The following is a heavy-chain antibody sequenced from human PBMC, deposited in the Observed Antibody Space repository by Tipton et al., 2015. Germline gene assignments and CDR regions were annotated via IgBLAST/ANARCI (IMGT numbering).Heavy chain of an antibody. CDR3: ARDEAYETGAFDI. Sequence: TLSLTCTVSGGSISSGGHYWSWIRQHPGKGLEWIGYIYYSGSTDYKSSLKSRVTISLDTSKNQISLKLSSVTAADTAVYYCARDEAYETGAFDIWGQGTLVTVSS. CDR2: IYYSGST. CDR1: GGSISSGGHY. D-gene: IGHD5-12*01. V-gene: IGHV4-31*03. J-gene: IGHJ3*02.